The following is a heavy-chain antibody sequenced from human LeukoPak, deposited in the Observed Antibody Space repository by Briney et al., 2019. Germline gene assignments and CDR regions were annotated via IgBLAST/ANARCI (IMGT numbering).Heavy chain of an antibody. V-gene: IGHV3-73*01. CDR3: TRHGGRDYYDSSEDAFDI. CDR1: GFTFSGSA. J-gene: IGHJ3*02. Sequence: GGSLRLSCAASGFTFSGSAMHWVRQASGKGLEWVGRIRSKANSYATAYAASVKGRFTISRDDSKNTAYLQMNSLKTEDTAVYYCTRHGGRDYYDSSEDAFDIWGQGTMVIVSS. D-gene: IGHD3-22*01. CDR2: IRSKANSYAT.